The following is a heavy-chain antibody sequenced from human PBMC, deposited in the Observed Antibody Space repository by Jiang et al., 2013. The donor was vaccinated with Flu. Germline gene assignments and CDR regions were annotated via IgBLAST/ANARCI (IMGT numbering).Heavy chain of an antibody. CDR3: ARASWGYNYGPFEY. CDR2: IHYSGST. J-gene: IGHJ4*02. D-gene: IGHD5-18*01. Sequence: TVSGGSITSTTYYWGWIRQPPGKGLEWIGSIHYSGSTYYNPSLKSRVTISVDTSKNQFSLNLRSVTAADTAVYYCARASWGYNYGPFEYWGQGTLVTVSS. V-gene: IGHV4-39*01. CDR1: GGSITSTTYY.